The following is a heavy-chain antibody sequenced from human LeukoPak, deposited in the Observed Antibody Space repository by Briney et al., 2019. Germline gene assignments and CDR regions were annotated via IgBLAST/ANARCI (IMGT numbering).Heavy chain of an antibody. J-gene: IGHJ6*03. CDR1: GYTFTSYD. CDR2: MNLNSGNT. D-gene: IGHD1-26*01. Sequence: ASVKVSCKASGYTFTSYDINWVRQATGQGLEWMGWMNLNSGNTGYAQKFQGRVTMTRNTSISTAYMELSSLRSEDTAVYYCARGGLGGVGATEYYYYYYMDVWGKGTTVTVSS. CDR3: ARGGLGGVGATEYYYYYYMDV. V-gene: IGHV1-8*01.